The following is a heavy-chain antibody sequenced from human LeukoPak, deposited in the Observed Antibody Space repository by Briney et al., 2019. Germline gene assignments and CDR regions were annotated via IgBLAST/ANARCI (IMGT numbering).Heavy chain of an antibody. D-gene: IGHD5-18*01. Sequence: PGGSLRLSCVDSGFTFSRYWMHWVRQAPGKGLVWVSRINSDGSSTSYADSVKGRFTISRDNAKNTLYLQMNSLRAEDTAVYYCARDGARIQLSHWGQGTLVTVSS. CDR2: INSDGSST. CDR3: ARDGARIQLSH. J-gene: IGHJ4*02. CDR1: GFTFSRYW. V-gene: IGHV3-74*01.